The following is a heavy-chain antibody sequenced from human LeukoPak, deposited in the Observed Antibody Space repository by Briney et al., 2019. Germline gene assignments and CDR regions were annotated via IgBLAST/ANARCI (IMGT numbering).Heavy chain of an antibody. V-gene: IGHV4-4*09. CDR1: GGSITSYY. Sequence: PSETLSLTCTVSGGSITSYYWTWIRQPPGKGLEWVGYIHTSGHTNYNPSLKSRVTMSLDTSKNQFSLRLNSVTDADTAVYYCARHVAGSSRDYWGQGTLVIVSS. CDR3: ARHVAGSSRDY. CDR2: IHTSGHT. D-gene: IGHD6-13*01. J-gene: IGHJ4*02.